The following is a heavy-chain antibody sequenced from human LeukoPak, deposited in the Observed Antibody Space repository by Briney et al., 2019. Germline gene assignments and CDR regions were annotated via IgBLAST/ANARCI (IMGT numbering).Heavy chain of an antibody. D-gene: IGHD5-18*01. J-gene: IGHJ4*02. CDR3: ARASVDTAMVDY. CDR1: GFTFSGFS. Sequence: GGSLRLSCAASGFTFSGFSMSWVRQSPTKGLEWVANIKQDGSERYYVDSVKGRFTISRDNAKNSLSLQMNSLRAEDTAVYYCARASVDTAMVDYWGQGTLVTVSS. CDR2: IKQDGSER. V-gene: IGHV3-7*01.